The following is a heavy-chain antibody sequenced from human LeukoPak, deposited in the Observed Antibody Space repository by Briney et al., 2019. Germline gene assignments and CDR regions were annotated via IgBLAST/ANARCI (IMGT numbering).Heavy chain of an antibody. CDR3: ARDFASNGYYGSPSY. Sequence: GGSLSLSCAASGLAFDDYGMSWVRHAPGKGREGVGGINWNGGRTAHADSVKGRFTISRDNAKNSLFLQMNSLRAEDTALYYSARDFASNGYYGSPSYWGQGTLVTVSS. J-gene: IGHJ4*02. CDR1: GLAFDDYG. D-gene: IGHD3-22*01. V-gene: IGHV3-20*04. CDR2: INWNGGRT.